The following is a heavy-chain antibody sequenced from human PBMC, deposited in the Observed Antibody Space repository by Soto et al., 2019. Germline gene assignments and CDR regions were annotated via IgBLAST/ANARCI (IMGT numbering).Heavy chain of an antibody. CDR2: ISYNGSNE. CDR3: ARDTWCFSLYCYHHYGMDV. Sequence: ADPAFTFLSYAMHWVRQALGPRLEWAAVISYNGSNEYYADSVKGRITISRDNSKNTLYLQMNSLRAEDTAVYYCARDTWCFSLYCYHHYGMDVWGQGTTVTVSS. J-gene: IGHJ6*02. D-gene: IGHD2-15*01. CDR1: AFTFLSYA. V-gene: IGHV3-30-3*01.